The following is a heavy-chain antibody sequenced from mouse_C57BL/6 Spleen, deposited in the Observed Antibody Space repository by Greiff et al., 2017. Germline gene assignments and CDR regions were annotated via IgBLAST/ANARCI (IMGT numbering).Heavy chain of an antibody. CDR2: ISNGGGST. V-gene: IGHV5-12*01. CDR3: ARNSNYGYFDV. CDR1: GFTFSDYY. Sequence: DVMLVESGGGLVQPGGSLKLSCAASGFTFSDYYMYWVRQTPEKRLEWVAYISNGGGSTYYPDTVKGRFTISRDNAKNTLYLQMSRLKSEDTAMYYCARNSNYGYFDVWGTGTTVTVSS. D-gene: IGHD2-5*01. J-gene: IGHJ1*03.